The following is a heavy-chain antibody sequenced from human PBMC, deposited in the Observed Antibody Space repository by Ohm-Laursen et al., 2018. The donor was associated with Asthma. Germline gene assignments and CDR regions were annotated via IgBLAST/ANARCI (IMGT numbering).Heavy chain of an antibody. CDR2: ISTASTFI. D-gene: IGHD1-26*01. CDR3: ARIGPEWELPGREYSLHH. V-gene: IGHV3-21*01. Sequence: PRLSCAASGYTFSRYSIHWIRQAPGKGLEWVASISTASTFIYYADSVRGRFTTSRDNARNLVFLQMDSLRAEDTALYYCARIGPEWELPGREYSLHHWGEGTLVTVSS. J-gene: IGHJ1*01. CDR1: GYTFSRYS.